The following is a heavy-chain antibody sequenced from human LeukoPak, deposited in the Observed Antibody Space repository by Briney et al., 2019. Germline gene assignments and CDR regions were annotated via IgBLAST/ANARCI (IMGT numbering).Heavy chain of an antibody. CDR2: ISGSGGST. V-gene: IGHV3-23*01. CDR1: GFTFSSYA. J-gene: IGHJ4*02. CDR3: ARGLSAMGYFDY. D-gene: IGHD3-16*01. Sequence: GGSLRLSCAASGFTFSSYAMSWVRQAPGKGLEWVSAISGSGGSTYYADSVKGRFTISRDNSENTLYLQMDSLRAEDTAVYYRARGLSAMGYFDYWGQGTLVTVSS.